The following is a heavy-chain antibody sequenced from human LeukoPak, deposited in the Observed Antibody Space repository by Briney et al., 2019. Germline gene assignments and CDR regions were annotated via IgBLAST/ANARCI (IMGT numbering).Heavy chain of an antibody. CDR1: GGSFSGYY. CDR2: INHSGST. Sequence: SETLSLTCAVYGGSFSGYYWSWIRQPPGKGLEWIGEINHSGSTNYNPSLNSRVTISVDTSKNQFSLKLSSVTAADTAVYYCARGSNAPPRNYFDYWGQGTLVTVSS. CDR3: ARGSNAPPRNYFDY. D-gene: IGHD2-2*01. V-gene: IGHV4-34*01. J-gene: IGHJ4*02.